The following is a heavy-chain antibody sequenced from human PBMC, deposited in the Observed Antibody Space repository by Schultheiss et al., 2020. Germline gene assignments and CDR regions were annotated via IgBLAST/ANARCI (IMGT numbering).Heavy chain of an antibody. CDR3: ARGVRGYRYGYDY. CDR1: GFTFSSYE. J-gene: IGHJ4*02. V-gene: IGHV3-48*03. D-gene: IGHD5-18*01. Sequence: GGSLRLSCAASGFTFSSYEMNWVRQAPGKGLEWVSYISSSGSTIYYADSVKGRFTISRDNAKNSLYLQMNSLRAEDTAVYYCARGVRGYRYGYDYWGQGTLVTVSS. CDR2: ISSSGSTI.